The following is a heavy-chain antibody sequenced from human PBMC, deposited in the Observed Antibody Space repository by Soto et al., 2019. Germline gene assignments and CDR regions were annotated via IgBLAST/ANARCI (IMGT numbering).Heavy chain of an antibody. CDR2: IYHSGST. CDR1: VFSIASAGYS. CDR3: AREGRDSYNLGY. V-gene: IGHV4-30-2*01. D-gene: IGHD1-1*01. Sequence: SETLYLTCAVPVFSIASAGYSWTWFRQPPGKGLECIGYIYHSGSTYYNPSLKSRVTISVDRSKNQFSLKLSSVTAADTAVYYCAREGRDSYNLGYWGQGTLVTVS. J-gene: IGHJ4*02.